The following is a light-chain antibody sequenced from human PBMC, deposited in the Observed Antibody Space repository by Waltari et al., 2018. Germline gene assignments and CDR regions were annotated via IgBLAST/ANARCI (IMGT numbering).Light chain of an antibody. CDR2: VNSDGSH. V-gene: IGLV4-69*01. J-gene: IGLJ3*02. Sequence: QLVLTQSPSASASLGASVKLTCTLSSGHSRTVIAWPQQQTEKGPPYLLKVNSDGSHNKGDEIPVRFSGSSSGAERYLTISSLQSEDEADYYCQTGGHGTWVFGGGTKLTVL. CDR3: QTGGHGTWV. CDR1: SGHSRTV.